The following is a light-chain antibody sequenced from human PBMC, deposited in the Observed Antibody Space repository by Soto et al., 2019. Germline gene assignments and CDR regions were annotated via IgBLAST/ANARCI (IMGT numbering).Light chain of an antibody. V-gene: IGKV1-39*01. J-gene: IGKJ2*01. CDR3: QQSFGSPYT. Sequence: DIHMTQSPSSLSAYVTDRVTITCRASQTVNSYVNWYQQKPGKAPKLLISAASTLQRGVPSRFSDSGSGTDFTLTISSLRVEDVGTYFCQQSFGSPYTFGQGTKLEI. CDR1: QTVNSY. CDR2: AAS.